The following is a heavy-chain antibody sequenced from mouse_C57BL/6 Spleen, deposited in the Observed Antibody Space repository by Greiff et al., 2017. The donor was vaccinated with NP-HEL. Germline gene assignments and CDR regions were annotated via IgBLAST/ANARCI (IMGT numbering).Heavy chain of an antibody. V-gene: IGHV1-15*01. CDR3: TRWGYYGSSLGGY. CDR2: IDPETGGT. CDR1: GYTFTDYE. J-gene: IGHJ2*01. D-gene: IGHD1-1*01. Sequence: QVQLQQSGAELVRPGASVTLSCKASGYTFTDYEMHWVKQTPVHGLEWIGAIDPETGGTAYNQKFKGKAILTADKSSSTAYMELRSLTSEDSAVYYCTRWGYYGSSLGGYWGQGTTLTVSS.